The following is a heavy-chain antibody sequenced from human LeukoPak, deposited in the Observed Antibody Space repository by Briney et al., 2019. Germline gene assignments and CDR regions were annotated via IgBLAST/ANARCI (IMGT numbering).Heavy chain of an antibody. Sequence: GGSLRLSCAASGFTFSDYYMSWIRQAPGKGLEWVSYISSSGSTIYYADSVKGRFTISRDNAKNSLYLQMNSLRAEDTAVYYCASKGYYGSGSYRQAYFDYWGQGTLVTVSS. D-gene: IGHD3-10*01. CDR1: GFTFSDYY. V-gene: IGHV3-11*01. J-gene: IGHJ4*02. CDR2: ISSSGSTI. CDR3: ASKGYYGSGSYRQAYFDY.